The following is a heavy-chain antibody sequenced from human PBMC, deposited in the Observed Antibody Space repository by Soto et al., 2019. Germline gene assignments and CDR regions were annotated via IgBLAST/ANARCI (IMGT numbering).Heavy chain of an antibody. J-gene: IGHJ4*02. D-gene: IGHD5-12*01. CDR2: IYYSGAT. CDR3: APVGIGTTTVDY. Sequence: SETLSLTCLVSGGSISSSTYYWGWIRQPPGKGLEWIGSIYYSGATYYNPSLRSRITISMVRSKNHFSLKLTSVTAADTAIYYCAPVGIGTTTVDYWGQGTLVTVS. CDR1: GGSISSSTYY. V-gene: IGHV4-39*02.